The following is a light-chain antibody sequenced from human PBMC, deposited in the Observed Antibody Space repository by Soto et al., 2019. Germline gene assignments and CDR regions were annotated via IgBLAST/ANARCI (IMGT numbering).Light chain of an antibody. CDR1: SSNIGAGYD. Sequence: QSVLTQPPSVSGAPGQRVTISCTGSSSNIGAGYDVHWYQQLPGTGPKLLIYDNSNRPSGVPDRFSGSKSGTSASLAITGLQAEDEADYYCQSYDSSLRGSVFGGGTKLTVL. CDR3: QSYDSSLRGSV. CDR2: DNS. V-gene: IGLV1-40*01. J-gene: IGLJ3*02.